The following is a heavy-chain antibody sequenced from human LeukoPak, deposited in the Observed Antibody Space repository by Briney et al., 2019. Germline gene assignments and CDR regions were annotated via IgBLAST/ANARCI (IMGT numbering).Heavy chain of an antibody. Sequence: SETLSLTCTVSGDSISSYYWSWVRHPPGKGLEYIGNIYYTGSTYYNPSLSSRVTMSLDTSKNQFSLKVSSVTAADTAVYYCARHIATRLASAYYYYMNVWGKGTTVTVSS. J-gene: IGHJ6*03. V-gene: IGHV4-59*13. D-gene: IGHD6-6*01. CDR2: IYYTGST. CDR1: GDSISSYY. CDR3: ARHIATRLASAYYYYMNV.